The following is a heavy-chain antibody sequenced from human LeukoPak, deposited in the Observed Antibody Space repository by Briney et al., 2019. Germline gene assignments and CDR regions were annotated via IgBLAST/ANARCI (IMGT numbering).Heavy chain of an antibody. V-gene: IGHV4-59*01. CDR2: IYYSGST. J-gene: IGHJ5*02. CDR1: GGSISSYY. Sequence: PSETLSLTCTVSGGSISSYYWSWIRQPPGKGLEWIGYIYYSGSTNYNPSLKSRVTISVDTSKNQFSLKLSSVTAADTAVYYCARGSYSSSWHEWSDPWGQGTLVTVSS. D-gene: IGHD6-13*01. CDR3: ARGSYSSSWHEWSDP.